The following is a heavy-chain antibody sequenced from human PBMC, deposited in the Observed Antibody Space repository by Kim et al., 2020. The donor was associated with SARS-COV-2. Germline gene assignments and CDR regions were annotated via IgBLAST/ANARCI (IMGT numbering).Heavy chain of an antibody. CDR3: ARSNGGGDYFSSVYYGMDV. V-gene: IGHV3-21*01. D-gene: IGHD4-17*01. CDR1: GFTFSSYS. CDR2: ISSSSSYI. J-gene: IGHJ6*02. Sequence: GGSLRLSCAASGFTFSSYSMNWVRQAPGKGLEWVSSISSSSSYIYYADSVKGRFTISRDNAKNSLYLQMNSLRAEDTAVYYCARSNGGGDYFSSVYYGMDVWGQGTTVTVSS.